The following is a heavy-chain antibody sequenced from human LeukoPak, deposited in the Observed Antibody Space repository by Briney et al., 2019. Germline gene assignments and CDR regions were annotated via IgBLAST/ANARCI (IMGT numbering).Heavy chain of an antibody. V-gene: IGHV1-2*02. J-gene: IGHJ6*02. CDR3: ARARAYGFTYYYGMDV. Sequence: GASVKVSCKASGYTFTGYYMHWVRQAPGQGLKWMGWINPNSGGTNYAQKFQGRVTMTRDTSISTAYMELSRLRSDDTAVYYCARARAYGFTYYYGMDVWGQGTTVTVSS. D-gene: IGHD3-10*01. CDR2: INPNSGGT. CDR1: GYTFTGYY.